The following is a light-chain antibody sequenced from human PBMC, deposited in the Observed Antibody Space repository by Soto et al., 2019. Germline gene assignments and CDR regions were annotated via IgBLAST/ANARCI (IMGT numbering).Light chain of an antibody. CDR2: ECN. Sequence: QSVLAQPASVSGSPGQSITISCTGTSGDIGTYNLVSWYQQYPARAPKLIIFECNKRPSGVSSRFSASKSGYTASLAISGLQAEDEADYHCCSYAGRSTVICGGGTKVTVL. V-gene: IGLV2-23*01. CDR3: CSYAGRSTVI. J-gene: IGLJ2*01. CDR1: SGDIGTYNL.